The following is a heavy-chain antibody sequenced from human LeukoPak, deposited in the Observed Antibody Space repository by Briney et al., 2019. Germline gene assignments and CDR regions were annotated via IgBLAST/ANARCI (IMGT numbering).Heavy chain of an antibody. CDR2: ISGSGGST. CDR1: GFTFSSYA. CDR3: AKDEAFRQWLVGAFDI. J-gene: IGHJ3*02. V-gene: IGHV3-23*01. D-gene: IGHD6-19*01. Sequence: GGSLRLSCAASGFTFSSYAMSWVRQAPGKGLERVSAISGSGGSTYYADSVKGRFTISRDNSKNTLYLQMNSLRAEDTAVYYCAKDEAFRQWLVGAFDIWGQGTMVTVSS.